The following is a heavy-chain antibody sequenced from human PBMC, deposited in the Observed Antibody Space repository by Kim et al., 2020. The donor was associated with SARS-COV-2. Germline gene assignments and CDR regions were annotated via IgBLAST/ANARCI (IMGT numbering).Heavy chain of an antibody. V-gene: IGHV6-1*01. Sequence: SQTLSLTCAISGDSVSSNNAAWNWIRQSPSRGLEWLGRTYYRSKWFNDYALSVKSRITINPDTSKNHFSLQLSSVTPEDTAVYYCANGGSGLGGMNVWVQGTTVTVSS. CDR3: ANGGSGLGGMNV. CDR1: GDSVSSNNAA. D-gene: IGHD3-16*01. J-gene: IGHJ6*02. CDR2: TYYRSKWFN.